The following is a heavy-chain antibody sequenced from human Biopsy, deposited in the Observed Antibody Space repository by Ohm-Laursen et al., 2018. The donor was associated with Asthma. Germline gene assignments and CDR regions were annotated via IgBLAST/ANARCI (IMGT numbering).Heavy chain of an antibody. Sequence: SSLRLSCTASGFTFDNYTMHWVRQAPGKGLEWVTIISYDGRNTYYADSVEGRFTISRDNSKNTLFLQMSSLRPEDTAVYYCAGGGLHYYEYYGMDVWGQGTTVTVSS. CDR3: AGGGLHYYEYYGMDV. CDR2: ISYDGRNT. CDR1: GFTFDNYT. J-gene: IGHJ6*02. V-gene: IGHV3-30*04. D-gene: IGHD2-21*02.